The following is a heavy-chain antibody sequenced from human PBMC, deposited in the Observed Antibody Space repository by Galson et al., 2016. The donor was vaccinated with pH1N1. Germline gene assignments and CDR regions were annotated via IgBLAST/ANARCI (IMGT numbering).Heavy chain of an antibody. CDR3: ARGIYRRYHCDI. D-gene: IGHD3-22*01. Sequence: SLRLSCAASGFTFSSYGMHWVRQAPGKGLEWVAFIRDDGSKKYYADSVKGRFTISRDSSKNTLYLQMDSLRAEDTAVYFCARGIYRRYHCDIWGQGTMVTVSS. CDR1: GFTFSSYG. CDR2: IRDDGSKK. V-gene: IGHV3-30*02. J-gene: IGHJ3*02.